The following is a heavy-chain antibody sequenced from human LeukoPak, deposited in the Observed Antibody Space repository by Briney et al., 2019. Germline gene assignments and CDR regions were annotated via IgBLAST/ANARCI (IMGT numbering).Heavy chain of an antibody. CDR1: GGSISSFY. D-gene: IGHD6-13*01. CDR3: ARGPNSSSWYGYYYYGMDV. CDR2: LYYSGST. J-gene: IGHJ6*02. V-gene: IGHV4-59*01. Sequence: SETVSLTCTVSGGSISSFYWSWIRQPPGKGLEWIRDLYYSGSTNYNPSLKSRVTISVDTSKNQFSLKLSSVTAADTAVYYCARGPNSSSWYGYYYYGMDVWGQGTTVTVSS.